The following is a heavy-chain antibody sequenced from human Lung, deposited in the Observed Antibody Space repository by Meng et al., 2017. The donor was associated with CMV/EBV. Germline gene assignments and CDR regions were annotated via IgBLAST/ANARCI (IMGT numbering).Heavy chain of an antibody. CDR3: TRVALGFDL. V-gene: IGHV3-9*01. CDR1: GFTFDDYA. CDR2: ISCNSDNL. Sequence: SCAASGFTFDDYAMHWVRQPPGKGLEWVSGISCNSDNLAYADSVKGRFTVSRDNAKNSLYLQMNSLRPEDTALYYCTRVALGFDLWGQGTLVTVSS. J-gene: IGHJ5*02.